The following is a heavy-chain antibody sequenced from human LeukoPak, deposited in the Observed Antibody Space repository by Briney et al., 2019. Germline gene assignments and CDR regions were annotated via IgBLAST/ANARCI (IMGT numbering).Heavy chain of an antibody. CDR3: ARDLLNEGNHLDY. Sequence: SETLSLTCTVSGGSISSGDYYWSWLRQPPGKGLEWIGYIYYSGSTYYNPSLKSRVTISVDTSKNQFSLKLSSVTAADTAVYYCARDLLNEGNHLDYWGQGTLVTVSS. J-gene: IGHJ4*02. V-gene: IGHV4-30-4*01. CDR1: GGSISSGDYY. D-gene: IGHD4-23*01. CDR2: IYYSGST.